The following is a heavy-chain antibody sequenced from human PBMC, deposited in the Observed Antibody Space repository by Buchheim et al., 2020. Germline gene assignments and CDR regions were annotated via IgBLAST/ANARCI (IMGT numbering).Heavy chain of an antibody. Sequence: QVQLVESGGGVVQPGRSLRLSCAASGFTFSSYGMHWVRQAPGKGLEWVAVISYDGSNKYYAYSVKGRFTLSRDNSKNTLYLQMNSLRAEDTAVYYCAKGAVAGVFDYWGQGTL. D-gene: IGHD6-19*01. CDR1: GFTFSSYG. CDR2: ISYDGSNK. J-gene: IGHJ4*02. CDR3: AKGAVAGVFDY. V-gene: IGHV3-30*18.